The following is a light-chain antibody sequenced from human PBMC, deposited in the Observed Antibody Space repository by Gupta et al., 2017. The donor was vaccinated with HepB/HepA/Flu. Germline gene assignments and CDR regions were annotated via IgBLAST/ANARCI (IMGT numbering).Light chain of an antibody. J-gene: IGLJ3*02. CDR2: NTS. CDR1: TGAVTGGHY. CDR3: SLDYAVYNSGVRV. V-gene: IGLV7-46*01. Sequence: QAVVTQEPSLTVSPGGTVTLTCDSSTGAVTGGHYPYWFQQKPGQAPRTLIFNTSKKQSWTPARFSGSLLGDKAALTLSGAQPEDESDYYCSLDYAVYNSGVRVFGGGTKLTVL.